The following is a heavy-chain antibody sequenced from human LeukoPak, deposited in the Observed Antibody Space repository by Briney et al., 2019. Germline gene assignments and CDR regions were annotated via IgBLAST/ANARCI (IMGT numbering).Heavy chain of an antibody. CDR1: GFTFSSYW. J-gene: IGHJ4*02. D-gene: IGHD3-9*01. CDR2: IKQDGSEK. Sequence: GGSLRLSCAASGFTFSSYWMSWVRQAPGKGLEWVANIKQDGSEKYYVDSVKGRFTISRDNAKNSLYLQMNSLRAEDTAVYYCARGQFDWLYIFDYWGQGTLVTVSS. CDR3: ARGQFDWLYIFDY. V-gene: IGHV3-7*04.